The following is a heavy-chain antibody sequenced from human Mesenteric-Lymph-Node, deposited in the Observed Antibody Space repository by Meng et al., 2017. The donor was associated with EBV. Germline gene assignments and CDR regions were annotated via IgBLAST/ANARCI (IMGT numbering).Heavy chain of an antibody. J-gene: IGHJ5*01. D-gene: IGHD1-1*01. CDR3: ATEARSGTFNWFDY. Sequence: VQVEEVGFEVRKPVSSVKVSSNAPGYIFTNYGINWVRQSPGQGLEWMGWISSDSGNTDNAQKSQGRVTMTTDTTKSTAYMELRSLRSDDTAVFYCATEARSGTFNWFDYWGQGTLVTVSS. CDR2: ISSDSGNT. CDR1: GYIFTNYG. V-gene: IGHV1-18*01.